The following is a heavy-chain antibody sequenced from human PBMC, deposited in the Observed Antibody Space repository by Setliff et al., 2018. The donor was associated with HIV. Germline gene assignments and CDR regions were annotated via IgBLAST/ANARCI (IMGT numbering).Heavy chain of an antibody. V-gene: IGHV1-69-2*01. CDR3: ATRLLSLSPDH. CDR1: GYTFSDYY. CDR2: VDPEDGKT. J-gene: IGHJ4*02. Sequence: RASVKVSCKVSGYTFSDYYIHWVQQAPGKGLEWMGRVDPEDGKTMYSRKFQGRISITADTSTDTAYMELSSLRSDDTAIYYCATRLLSLSPDHWGQGTLVTVSS.